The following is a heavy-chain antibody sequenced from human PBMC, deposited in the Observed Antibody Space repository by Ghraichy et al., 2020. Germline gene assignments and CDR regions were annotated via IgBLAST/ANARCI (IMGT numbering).Heavy chain of an antibody. Sequence: SVKVSCKASGGTFSSYAISWVRQAPGQGLEWMGGIIPIFGTANYAQKFQGRVTITADESTSTAYMELSSLRSEDTAVYYCAGFGYYYYYMDVWGKGTTVTVSS. J-gene: IGHJ6*03. CDR3: AGFGYYYYYMDV. CDR1: GGTFSSYA. V-gene: IGHV1-69*13. D-gene: IGHD3-10*01. CDR2: IIPIFGTA.